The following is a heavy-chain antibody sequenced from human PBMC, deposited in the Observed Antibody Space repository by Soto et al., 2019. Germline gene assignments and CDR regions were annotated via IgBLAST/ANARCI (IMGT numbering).Heavy chain of an antibody. J-gene: IGHJ6*02. Sequence: QVQLVESGGGVIQPGTSLSLSCGSSGFTFRSFGMHWVRQAPGKGLEWVAVVSYDGNHKYYADSVKGRFTVSRDNAKNMLYLQMNSLRGEDTAVYYCAKDVGQQLVLNYGMDVWGQGTTVTVSS. D-gene: IGHD6-13*01. CDR3: AKDVGQQLVLNYGMDV. CDR1: GFTFRSFG. V-gene: IGHV3-30*18. CDR2: VSYDGNHK.